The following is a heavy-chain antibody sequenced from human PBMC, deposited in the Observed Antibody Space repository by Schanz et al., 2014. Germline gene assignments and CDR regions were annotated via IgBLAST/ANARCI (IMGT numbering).Heavy chain of an antibody. CDR2: ISWNSGSI. Sequence: EVQLVESGGGLVQPGGSLRLSCAASGFTFSDSWMHWVRQAPGKGLVWVSGISWNSGSIGYADSVKGRFTISRDDAKNSLYLQMNSLRAEDTALYYCAKDRQNRVNRVGYYYGMDVWGQGTTVTVSS. D-gene: IGHD3-16*01. V-gene: IGHV3-9*01. CDR3: AKDRQNRVNRVGYYYGMDV. CDR1: GFTFSDSW. J-gene: IGHJ6*02.